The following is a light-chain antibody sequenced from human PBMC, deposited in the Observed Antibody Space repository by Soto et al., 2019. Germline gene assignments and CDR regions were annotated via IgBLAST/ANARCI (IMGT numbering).Light chain of an antibody. CDR2: GAS. V-gene: IGKV3-20*01. CDR3: QQYGSSSWT. CDR1: QSVNNY. Sequence: EVMLTQSPATLSLTTGERATLSCRASQSVNNYLAWYQQKPGQAPRLLIYGASSRATGIPDRFSGSGSGTDFTLTISRLEPEDFAVYYCQQYGSSSWTFGQGTKVDI. J-gene: IGKJ1*01.